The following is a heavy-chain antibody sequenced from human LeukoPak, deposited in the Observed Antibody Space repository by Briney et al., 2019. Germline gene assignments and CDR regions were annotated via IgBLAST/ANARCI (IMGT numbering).Heavy chain of an antibody. CDR2: IYYSGST. V-gene: IGHV4-39*01. CDR1: GGSISSSSYY. D-gene: IGHD3-22*01. Sequence: SETLSLTCTVSGGSISSSSYYWGWIRQPPGKGLEWIGSIYYSGSTYYNPSLKSRVTISVDTSKNQFSLKLSSVTAADTAVYYCARGYDPYYFDYWGQGTLVTVSS. J-gene: IGHJ4*02. CDR3: ARGYDPYYFDY.